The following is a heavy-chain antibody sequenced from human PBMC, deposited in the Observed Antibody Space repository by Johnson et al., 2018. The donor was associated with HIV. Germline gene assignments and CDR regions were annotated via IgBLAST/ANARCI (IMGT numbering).Heavy chain of an antibody. V-gene: IGHV3-30*02. CDR2: MRYDGSNK. D-gene: IGHD6-13*01. CDR1: GFTVSSNY. Sequence: QVQLVESGGGVVQPGRSLRLSCAASGFTVSSNYMSWVRQAPGQGLEWVAFMRYDGSNKYYADSVTGRFTLSRDNSKNTLYLQMNSLRAEDTAVYYCAYPREGSSWSNDAFDIWGQGTMVTVSS. CDR3: AYPREGSSWSNDAFDI. J-gene: IGHJ3*02.